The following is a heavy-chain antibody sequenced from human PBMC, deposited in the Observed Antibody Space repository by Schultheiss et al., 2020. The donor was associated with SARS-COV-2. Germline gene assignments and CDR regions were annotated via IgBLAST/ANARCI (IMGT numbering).Heavy chain of an antibody. CDR1: GFTFSSYS. CDR2: IKQDGSEK. J-gene: IGHJ4*02. CDR3: AKARASFDY. V-gene: IGHV3-7*05. Sequence: GGSLRLSCAASGFTFSSYSMNWVRQAPGKGLEWVANIKQDGSEKYYVDSVKGRFTISRDNAKNSLYLQMNSLRAEDTAVYYCAKARASFDYWGQGTLVTVSS.